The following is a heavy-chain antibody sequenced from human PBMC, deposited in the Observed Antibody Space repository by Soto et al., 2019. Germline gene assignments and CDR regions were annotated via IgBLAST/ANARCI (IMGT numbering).Heavy chain of an antibody. V-gene: IGHV4-59*01. CDR3: ARGYSSGWKGYYFDY. CDR1: GGSISSYY. CDR2: IYYSGST. D-gene: IGHD6-19*01. Sequence: PSETLSLTCTVSGGSISSYYWSWIRQPPGKGLEWIGYIYYSGSTNYNPSLKSRVTISVDTSKNQFSLKLSSVTAADTAVYYCARGYSSGWKGYYFDYWGQGTLVTVSA. J-gene: IGHJ4*02.